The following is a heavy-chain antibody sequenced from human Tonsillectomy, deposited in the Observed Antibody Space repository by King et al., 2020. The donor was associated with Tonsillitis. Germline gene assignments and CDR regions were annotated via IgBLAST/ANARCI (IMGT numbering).Heavy chain of an antibody. Sequence: VQLQQWGAGLLKPSETLSLTCAVYGGSFSGYYWSWIRQPPGKGLEWIGEINHSGSTNYNPSLKSRVTISVDTSMNQLSLKLSSVTAADTAVYYCARGLGVKGYSYGYGEGDYWGQGTLVTVSS. D-gene: IGHD5-18*01. V-gene: IGHV4-34*01. CDR1: GGSFSGYY. CDR3: ARGLGVKGYSYGYGEGDY. J-gene: IGHJ4*02. CDR2: INHSGST.